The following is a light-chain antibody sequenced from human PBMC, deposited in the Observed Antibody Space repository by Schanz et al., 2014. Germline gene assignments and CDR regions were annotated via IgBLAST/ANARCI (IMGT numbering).Light chain of an antibody. Sequence: QSVLTQPPSASGPPGQRVTISCSGSSSNIGSNVVNWFRQLPGTAPKLLIYSDNQRPSGVPDRFSGSKSGSSASLAINGLQSEDEADYYCSSYTSRSTLVFGGGTKLTVL. CDR3: SSYTSRSTLV. CDR2: SDN. V-gene: IGLV1-44*01. J-gene: IGLJ2*01. CDR1: SSNIGSNV.